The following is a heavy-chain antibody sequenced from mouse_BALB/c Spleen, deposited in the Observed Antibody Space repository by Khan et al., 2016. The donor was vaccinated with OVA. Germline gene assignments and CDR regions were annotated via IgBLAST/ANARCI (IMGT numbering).Heavy chain of an antibody. CDR3: ARTCYYYFDY. Sequence: EVELVESGGGLVQPGGSRKLSCAASGFTFSGFGMHWVRQAPEKGLEWVAYISSGSSTIFFADPVTGRFIISRVNPKDTLVLQMASLRSEDTAMYYCARTCYYYFDYWGQGTTLTVSS. J-gene: IGHJ2*01. V-gene: IGHV5-17*02. D-gene: IGHD2-12*01. CDR2: ISSGSSTI. CDR1: GFTFSGFG.